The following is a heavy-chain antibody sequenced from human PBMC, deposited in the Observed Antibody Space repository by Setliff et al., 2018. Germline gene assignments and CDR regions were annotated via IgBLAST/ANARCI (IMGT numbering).Heavy chain of an antibody. CDR1: GYTFTDYG. Sequence: ASVKVSCKTSGYTFTDYGITWVRQAPGQGLEWMGWISAHTGNTFYSPKFHGRVTLTTDTSTSTGYMELRSLRSEDTALYYCARGHEYSNYVYSWFGPWGRGTLVTVSS. V-gene: IGHV1-18*01. CDR3: ARGHEYSNYVYSWFGP. D-gene: IGHD4-4*01. J-gene: IGHJ5*02. CDR2: ISAHTGNT.